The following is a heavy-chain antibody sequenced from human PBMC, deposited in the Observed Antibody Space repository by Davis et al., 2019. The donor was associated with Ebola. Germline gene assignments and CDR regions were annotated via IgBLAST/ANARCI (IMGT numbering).Heavy chain of an antibody. Sequence: GESLKISCAASGFTFSSYSMNWVRQAPGKGLVWVSRINSDGSSTSYADSVKGRFTISRDNAKNTLYLQMNGLRVDDTAVYYCASGVETGYGFGGYYYAMDVWGQGTTVTVSS. V-gene: IGHV3-74*01. CDR1: GFTFSSYS. J-gene: IGHJ6*02. CDR2: INSDGSST. CDR3: ASGVETGYGFGGYYYAMDV. D-gene: IGHD3-16*01.